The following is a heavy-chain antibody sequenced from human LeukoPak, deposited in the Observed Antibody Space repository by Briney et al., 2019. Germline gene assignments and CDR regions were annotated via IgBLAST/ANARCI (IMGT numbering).Heavy chain of an antibody. J-gene: IGHJ5*02. D-gene: IGHD1-26*01. CDR2: ISYDRSNK. Sequence: PGGSLRLSCAASGFTFSSYGMHWVRQAPGKGLEWVAVISYDRSNKYYADSVKGRFTISRDNSKNTLYLQMNSLRAEDTAVYYCAKVGAMWDNWFDPWGQGTLVTVFS. V-gene: IGHV3-30*18. CDR1: GFTFSSYG. CDR3: AKVGAMWDNWFDP.